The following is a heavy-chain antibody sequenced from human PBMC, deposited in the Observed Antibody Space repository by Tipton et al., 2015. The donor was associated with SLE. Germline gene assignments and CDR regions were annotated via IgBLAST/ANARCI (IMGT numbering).Heavy chain of an antibody. Sequence: SLRLSCAASGFTFSSYAMSWVRKAPGKRLEWVSVIYSGDSTYYADSVKGRFTISRDNSKNTLYLQMNSLRAEDTAVYYCAKDQGDYWYYCMNFCAQWTTFPFSS. CDR1: GFTFSSYA. CDR2: IYSGDST. J-gene: IGHJ6*02. V-gene: IGHV3-23*03. CDR3: AKDQGDYWYYCMNF.